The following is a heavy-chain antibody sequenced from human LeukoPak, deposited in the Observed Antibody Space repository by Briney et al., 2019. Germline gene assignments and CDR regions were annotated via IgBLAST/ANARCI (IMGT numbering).Heavy chain of an antibody. CDR1: GGSISSSSYF. CDR3: ARQLYVSGSYYAPMDV. Sequence: TSETLSLTCSVSGGSISSSSYFWGWIRQPPGKGLEWIASVYYSGSTYYNPSLKSRVTISIDTSKNQFSLKLTSVTAADTAVYFCARQLYVSGSYYAPMDVWGKGTTVMISS. CDR2: VYYSGST. D-gene: IGHD3-10*01. V-gene: IGHV4-39*01. J-gene: IGHJ6*03.